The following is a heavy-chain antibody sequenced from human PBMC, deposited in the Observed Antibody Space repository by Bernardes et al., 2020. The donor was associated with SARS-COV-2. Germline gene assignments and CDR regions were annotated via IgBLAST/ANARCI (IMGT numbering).Heavy chain of an antibody. CDR3: ARVRDGYTNTLLFDY. Sequence: GGSLRLSCAASGFTFSDYYMSWIRQAPGKGLEWVSYISSSSSYTNYADSVKGRFTISRDNAKNSLYLQMNSLRAEDTAVYYCARVRDGYTNTLLFDYWGQGTLVTVSS. CDR1: GFTFSDYY. CDR2: ISSSSSYT. D-gene: IGHD5-12*01. V-gene: IGHV3-11*03. J-gene: IGHJ4*02.